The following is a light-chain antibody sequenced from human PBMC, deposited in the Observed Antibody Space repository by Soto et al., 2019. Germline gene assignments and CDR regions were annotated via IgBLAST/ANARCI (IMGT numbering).Light chain of an antibody. CDR2: DAS. CDR1: QSDHRD. Sequence: EIVLTQSPATLSLSPGERATLSCRASQSDHRDLVWYQQKPGQAPRLLMYDASNKVTGIPARFSGSGSGTDFTRTISSLEPEDFAVYYCQQRSDWPPTFGQGTKVEIK. J-gene: IGKJ1*01. CDR3: QQRSDWPPT. V-gene: IGKV3-11*01.